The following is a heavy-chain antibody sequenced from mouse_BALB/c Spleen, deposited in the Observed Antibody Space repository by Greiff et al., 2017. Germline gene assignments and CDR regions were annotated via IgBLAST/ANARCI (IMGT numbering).Heavy chain of an antibody. V-gene: IGHV1-5*01. CDR3: KAWGNYYAMDY. J-gene: IGHJ4*01. CDR1: GYSFTSYW. CDR2: IYPGNSDT. Sequence: EVQLQQSGTVLARPGASVKMSCKASGYSFTSYWMHWVKQRPGQGLEWIGAIYPGNSDTSYNQKFKGKAKLTAVTSASTAYMELSSLTNEDSAVYFCKAWGNYYAMDYWGQGTSVTVSS. D-gene: IGHD2-1*01.